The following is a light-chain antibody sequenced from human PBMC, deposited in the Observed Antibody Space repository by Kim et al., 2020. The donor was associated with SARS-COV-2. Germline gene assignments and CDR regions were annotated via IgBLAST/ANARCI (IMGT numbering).Light chain of an antibody. CDR2: QDT. CDR1: KLGDKY. J-gene: IGLJ3*02. CDR3: QAWDSSTAV. Sequence: VSPGQSARITCSGDKLGDKYACWYQQKPGQSPVLVIYQDTKRPSGIPERFSGSNSGNTATLTISGTQAMDEADYYCQAWDSSTAVFGGGTQLTVL. V-gene: IGLV3-1*01.